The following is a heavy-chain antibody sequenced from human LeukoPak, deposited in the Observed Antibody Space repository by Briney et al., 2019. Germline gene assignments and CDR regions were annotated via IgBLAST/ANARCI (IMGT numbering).Heavy chain of an antibody. CDR3: AKDHRGYCSGRNCYSHY. CDR1: GFTFTNYG. Sequence: HPGGSLRLSCAASGFTFTNYGMHWLRQAPGKGLEWVAFIRYDGNYKFFADSVKGRFAISRDNSNSTVFLQMNSLRAEDTAVYYCAKDHRGYCSGRNCYSHYRGQGTLVTVSS. J-gene: IGHJ4*02. D-gene: IGHD2-15*01. CDR2: IRYDGNYK. V-gene: IGHV3-30*02.